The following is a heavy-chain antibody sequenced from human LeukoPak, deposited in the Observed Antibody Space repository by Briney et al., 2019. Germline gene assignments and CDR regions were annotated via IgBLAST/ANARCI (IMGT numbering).Heavy chain of an antibody. J-gene: IGHJ4*02. CDR1: GFTFSNYD. CDR3: GKEDRGNEAPFDY. CDR2: ISYDGTNK. V-gene: IGHV3-30*18. Sequence: GGSLRLSCAASGFTFSNYDMHWVRQAPGKGLEWVAVISYDGTNKYYADSVKGRFTISRDNSNNTLHLQMNSLRAEDTAVYYCGKEDRGNEAPFDYWGQGTLVTVSS.